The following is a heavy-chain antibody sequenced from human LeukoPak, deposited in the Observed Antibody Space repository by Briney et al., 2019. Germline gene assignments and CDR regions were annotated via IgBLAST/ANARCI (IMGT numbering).Heavy chain of an antibody. CDR1: GGSISSGGYY. CDR3: ARGVVVGFLRREDAFDI. Sequence: SETLSLTCTVSGGSISSGGYYWSWIRQHPGTGLEWIGYIYYSGSTYYNPSLKSRVTISVDTSKSQISLKLSSVTAADTAVYYCARGVVVGFLRREDAFDIWGQGTMVTVSS. CDR2: IYYSGST. D-gene: IGHD3-22*01. V-gene: IGHV4-31*03. J-gene: IGHJ3*02.